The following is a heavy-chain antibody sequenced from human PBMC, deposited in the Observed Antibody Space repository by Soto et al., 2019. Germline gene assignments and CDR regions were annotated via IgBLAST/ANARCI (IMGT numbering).Heavy chain of an antibody. CDR3: ARGSKAAARPFPVAFDI. Sequence: SETLSLTCTVSGGSISSYYWSWIRQPPGKGLEWIGYIYYSGSTNYNPSLKSRVTISVDTSKNQFSLKLSSVTAADTAVYYCARGSKAAARPFPVAFDIWGQGTMVTVSS. D-gene: IGHD6-6*01. CDR1: GGSISSYY. CDR2: IYYSGST. V-gene: IGHV4-59*01. J-gene: IGHJ3*02.